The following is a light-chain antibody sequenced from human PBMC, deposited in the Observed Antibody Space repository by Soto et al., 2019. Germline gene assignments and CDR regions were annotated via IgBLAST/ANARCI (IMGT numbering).Light chain of an antibody. CDR3: CSYASSSTWV. CDR1: SNDVGSYNL. V-gene: IGLV2-23*02. CDR2: EVS. Sequence: QSALTQPASVSGSPGQSITISCTGTSNDVGSYNLVSWYQQHPGKAPKLMIYEVSKRPSGVSNRFSGSKSGNTASLTISGVQAEDEADYYCCSYASSSTWVFGGGTKVTVL. J-gene: IGLJ3*02.